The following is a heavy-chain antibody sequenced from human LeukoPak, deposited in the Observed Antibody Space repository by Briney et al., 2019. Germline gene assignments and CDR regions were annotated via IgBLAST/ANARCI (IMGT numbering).Heavy chain of an antibody. CDR3: ARGSRRDYGGNSPYWYFDL. D-gene: IGHD4-23*01. Sequence: ASVKVSCKASVYTFTSYVISWVRQAPGHELEWMGWISAYNGNTNYAQKLQGRVTMTTDTTTSPAYMELRSLRADDTAVYYCARGSRRDYGGNSPYWYFDLWGRGTLVTVSS. CDR2: ISAYNGNT. V-gene: IGHV1-18*01. CDR1: VYTFTSYV. J-gene: IGHJ2*01.